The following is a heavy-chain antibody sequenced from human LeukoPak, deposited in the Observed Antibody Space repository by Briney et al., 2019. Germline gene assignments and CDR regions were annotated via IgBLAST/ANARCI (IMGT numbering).Heavy chain of an antibody. CDR2: ISSSGSST. J-gene: IGHJ4*02. D-gene: IGHD3-10*01. CDR1: GFTFSSYA. CDR3: VKASQFYGSGCYLGDFDY. V-gene: IGHV3-64D*09. Sequence: GGSLRLYCSASGFTFSSYAMHWVRQAPGKGLEYVSAISSSGSSTNYADSVKGRFTVSRDNSKNTLYLQMTSLRAEDTAVYYCVKASQFYGSGCYLGDFDYWGQGTLVTVSS.